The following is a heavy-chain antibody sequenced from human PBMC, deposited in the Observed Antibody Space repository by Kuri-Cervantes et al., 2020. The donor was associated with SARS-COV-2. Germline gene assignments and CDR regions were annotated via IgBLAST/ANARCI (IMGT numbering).Heavy chain of an antibody. J-gene: IGHJ6*03. D-gene: IGHD3-10*01. V-gene: IGHV1-24*01. CDR1: GYTLTELS. CDR2: FDPEDGET. CDR3: TRSGLPSRFYNIDV. Sequence: ASVKVSCKVSGYTLTELSMHWVRQAPGKGLEWMGGFDPEDGETIYAQKFQGRVTMTEDTSTDTAYMELSSLRSEDTAVYYCTRSGLPSRFYNIDVWGNGTTVTVSS.